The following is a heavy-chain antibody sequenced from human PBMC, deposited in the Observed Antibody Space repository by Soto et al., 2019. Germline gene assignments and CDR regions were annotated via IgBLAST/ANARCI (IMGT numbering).Heavy chain of an antibody. CDR1: GFTFTTYA. Sequence: GGSLRLSCAASGFTFTTYAMNWVRQAPGKGLEWVSSISGSGGTTYYADPVKGRFTISRDNSKNTLYLHMNSLRAEDTAVYYCAKYGSLGYFDYWGQGTLVTVSS. CDR2: ISGSGGTT. CDR3: AKYGSLGYFDY. V-gene: IGHV3-23*01. J-gene: IGHJ4*02. D-gene: IGHD6-13*01.